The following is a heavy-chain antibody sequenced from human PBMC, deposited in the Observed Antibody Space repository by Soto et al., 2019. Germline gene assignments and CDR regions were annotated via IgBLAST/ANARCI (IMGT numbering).Heavy chain of an antibody. Sequence: GASVKVSCTASGGTFSSYAISWVRQAPGQGLEWMGGIIPIFGTANYAQKFQGRVTITADKSTSTAYMELSSLRSEDTAVYYCARTYSGYAYDYWGQGTLVTVSS. CDR2: IIPIFGTA. V-gene: IGHV1-69*06. CDR1: GGTFSSYA. CDR3: ARTYSGYAYDY. J-gene: IGHJ4*02. D-gene: IGHD5-12*01.